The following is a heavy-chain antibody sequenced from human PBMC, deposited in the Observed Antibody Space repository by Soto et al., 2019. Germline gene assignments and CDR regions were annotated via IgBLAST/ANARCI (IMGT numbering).Heavy chain of an antibody. Sequence: GGSLRLSCAASGFTFSSYWMSWVRQAPGKGLEWVANIKQDGSEKYYVDSVKGRFTISRDNAKNSLYLQMNSLRAEDTAVYYCASLPPSYYGDPGPSDYWGQGTLVTVSS. J-gene: IGHJ4*02. CDR3: ASLPPSYYGDPGPSDY. CDR2: IKQDGSEK. D-gene: IGHD4-17*01. CDR1: GFTFSSYW. V-gene: IGHV3-7*05.